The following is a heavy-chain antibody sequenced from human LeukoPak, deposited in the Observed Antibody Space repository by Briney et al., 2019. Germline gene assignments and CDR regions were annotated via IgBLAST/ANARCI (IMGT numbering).Heavy chain of an antibody. Sequence: GGSLRLSCAASGFTFSSYAMSLVRQVPGKGLEWVSTISNSGDATYYADSVKGRFTISRDNSKNTLYLQMNSLRAEDTAVYYCAKAPPYKKYFDYWGQGTLVTVSS. J-gene: IGHJ4*02. CDR1: GFTFSSYA. CDR3: AKAPPYKKYFDY. CDR2: ISNSGDAT. V-gene: IGHV3-23*01. D-gene: IGHD1-1*01.